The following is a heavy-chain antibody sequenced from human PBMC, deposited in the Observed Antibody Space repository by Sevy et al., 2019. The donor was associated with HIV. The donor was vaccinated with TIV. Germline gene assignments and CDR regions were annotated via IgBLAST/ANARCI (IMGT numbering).Heavy chain of an antibody. CDR3: ARGTRYSGSYYLGDDAFDI. Sequence: GGSLRLSCAASGFTFSRYDMHWVRQATGKGLEWVSSIGTAGDTYYPGSVKGRFTISRENAKKSLYLQMNSVRAGDTAVYYCARGTRYSGSYYLGDDAFDIWGQGTMVTVSS. CDR2: IGTAGDT. J-gene: IGHJ3*02. D-gene: IGHD1-26*01. V-gene: IGHV3-13*01. CDR1: GFTFSRYD.